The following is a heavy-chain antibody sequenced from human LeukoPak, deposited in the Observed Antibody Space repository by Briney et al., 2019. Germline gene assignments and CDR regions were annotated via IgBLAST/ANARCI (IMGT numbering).Heavy chain of an antibody. Sequence: PGGSPRLSCAASGFTFDDYGMSWVRQAPGKGLEWVSGINWNGGSTGYADSVKGRFTISRDNAKNSLYLQMNSLRAEDTALYHCARDRGIGGYNWFDPWGQGTLVTVSS. CDR1: GFTFDDYG. J-gene: IGHJ5*02. CDR3: ARDRGIGGYNWFDP. V-gene: IGHV3-20*01. CDR2: INWNGGST. D-gene: IGHD3-10*01.